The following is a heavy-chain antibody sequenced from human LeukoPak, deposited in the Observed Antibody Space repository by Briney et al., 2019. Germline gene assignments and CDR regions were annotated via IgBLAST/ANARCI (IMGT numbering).Heavy chain of an antibody. J-gene: IGHJ3*02. Sequence: ASETLSLTCTVSGGSISGHSWSWIRQPPGKGLEWIGYIFYSGPTNYSPSLKSRVTTSVDTSKNQFSLRLSSVTAADTAVYYCARDYYDSRGDAFDIWGQGTMVTVSS. V-gene: IGHV4-59*11. CDR2: IFYSGPT. D-gene: IGHD3-22*01. CDR3: ARDYYDSRGDAFDI. CDR1: GGSISGHS.